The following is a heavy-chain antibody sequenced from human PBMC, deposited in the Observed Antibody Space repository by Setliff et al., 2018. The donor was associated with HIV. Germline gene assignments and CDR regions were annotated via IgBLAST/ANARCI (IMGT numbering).Heavy chain of an antibody. CDR1: GGSISGYY. D-gene: IGHD3-10*01. Sequence: PSETLSLTCTVSGGSISGYYWSWIRQPAGRGLEWIGRIYTSGNTSYSPSLKSRVTMSVDTSKNQFSLKLNSVTAADTAVYYCARSLISLVREGVFDIWGQGTMVTVSS. J-gene: IGHJ3*02. CDR2: IYTSGNT. CDR3: ARSLISLVREGVFDI. V-gene: IGHV4-4*07.